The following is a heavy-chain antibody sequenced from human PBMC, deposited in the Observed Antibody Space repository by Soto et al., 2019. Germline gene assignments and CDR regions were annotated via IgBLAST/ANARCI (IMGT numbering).Heavy chain of an antibody. J-gene: IGHJ4*02. D-gene: IGHD6-19*01. Sequence: GGSLRLSCAASGFTFSSHGMHWVRQAPGKGLEWVAVIWYDGGSKYYADSVKGRFTISRDNSKNTLSLQMNSLRVEDTAVYYCARDRSLSGWYLDHWGQGXLVTVYS. V-gene: IGHV3-33*01. CDR3: ARDRSLSGWYLDH. CDR2: IWYDGGSK. CDR1: GFTFSSHG.